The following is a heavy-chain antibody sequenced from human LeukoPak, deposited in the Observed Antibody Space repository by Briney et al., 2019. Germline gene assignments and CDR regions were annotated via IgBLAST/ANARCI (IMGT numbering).Heavy chain of an antibody. CDR3: ARADAGYSYAPRGGFDP. CDR2: INSDGSST. D-gene: IGHD5-18*01. J-gene: IGHJ5*02. V-gene: IGHV3-74*01. Sequence: GGSLRLSCAASRFTFSSYWMHWVRQAPGKGLVWVSRINSDGSSTSYADSVKGRFTISRDDAKNTLYLQMNSLRAEDTAVYYCARADAGYSYAPRGGFDPWGHGTLVTVSS. CDR1: RFTFSSYW.